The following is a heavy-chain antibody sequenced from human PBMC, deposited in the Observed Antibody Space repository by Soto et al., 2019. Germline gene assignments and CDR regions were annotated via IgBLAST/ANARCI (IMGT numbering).Heavy chain of an antibody. CDR1: GFTFSSYW. D-gene: IGHD2-15*01. J-gene: IGHJ6*03. V-gene: IGHV3-74*01. Sequence: GGSLRLSCAASGFTFSSYWMHWVRQAPGKGLVWVSRINSDGSSTSYADSVKGRFTISRDNAKNTLYLQMNSLKTEDTAVYYCTTLVVADPNSYYYYMDVWGKGTTVTVSS. CDR2: INSDGSST. CDR3: TTLVVADPNSYYYYMDV.